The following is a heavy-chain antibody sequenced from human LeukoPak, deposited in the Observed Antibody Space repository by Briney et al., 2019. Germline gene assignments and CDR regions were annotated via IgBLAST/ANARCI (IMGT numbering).Heavy chain of an antibody. CDR1: RGSTSSTTNY. Sequence: SETLSLTCTVSRGSTSSTTNYWGWIRQPPGKGLEWIVSVDYSGDTNYNPSINCRVTISVDTSKNQFSLDLTSVTAADTAVDYCATIHRGGSGWQQGYFDFCGQGTLVLVSS. V-gene: IGHV4-39*07. D-gene: IGHD6-19*01. CDR2: VDYSGDT. CDR3: ATIHRGGSGWQQGYFDF. J-gene: IGHJ4*02.